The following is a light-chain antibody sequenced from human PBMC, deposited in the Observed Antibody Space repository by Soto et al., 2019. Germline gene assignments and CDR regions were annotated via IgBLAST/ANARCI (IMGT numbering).Light chain of an antibody. CDR1: SSNIGSNY. V-gene: IGLV1-47*01. CDR2: RNN. CDR3: AAWDDSLSGPWV. Sequence: QSVLTQPPSASGTPGQRVTISCSGSSSNIGSNYVYWYQQLPGTAPKLLIYRNNQRPSGVPDRFSGSKSGTSASLAISGLRSEDEADYYCAAWDDSLSGPWVFGGGTKVNVL. J-gene: IGLJ3*02.